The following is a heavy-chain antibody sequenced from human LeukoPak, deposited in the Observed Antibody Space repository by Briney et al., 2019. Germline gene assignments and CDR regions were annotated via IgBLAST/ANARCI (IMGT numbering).Heavy chain of an antibody. Sequence: SETLSLTSTVSGGSINNYYWSWIRQPPGTGLEWIGYIYYSGSTNYNPSLKSRVTISVDTSKNQFSLKLSSVTAADTAVYYCARDGSSSWYYFDYWGQGTLVTVSS. V-gene: IGHV4-59*01. J-gene: IGHJ4*02. D-gene: IGHD6-13*01. CDR1: GGSINNYY. CDR3: ARDGSSSWYYFDY. CDR2: IYYSGST.